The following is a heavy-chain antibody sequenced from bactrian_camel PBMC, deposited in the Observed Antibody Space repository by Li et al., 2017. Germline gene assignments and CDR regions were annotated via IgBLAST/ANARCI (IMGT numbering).Heavy chain of an antibody. CDR3: VDCERWIIGRLGV. V-gene: IGHV3S40*01. CDR1: GFMFSNFG. J-gene: IGHJ4*01. D-gene: IGHD1*01. Sequence: VQLVESGGDLGQPGGTLTLSCAASGFMFSNFGMIWVRQAPGKGLEWVSGIARDSSSTAFADSVKGRFTISRDNAKNTVFLHLNSLKTEDTAVYYCVDCERWIIGRLGVWGQGTQVTVS. CDR2: IARDSSST.